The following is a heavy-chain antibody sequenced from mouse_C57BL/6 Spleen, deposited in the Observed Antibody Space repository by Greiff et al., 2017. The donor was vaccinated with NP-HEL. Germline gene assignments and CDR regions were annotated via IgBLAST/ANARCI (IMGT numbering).Heavy chain of an antibody. J-gene: IGHJ3*01. CDR2: IYPGDGDT. CDR3: ARQGAVVAPFAY. CDR1: GYAFSSYW. D-gene: IGHD1-1*01. V-gene: IGHV1-80*01. Sequence: VQLQQSGAELVKPGASVKISCKASGYAFSSYWMNWVKQRPGKGLEWIGQIYPGDGDTNYNGKFKGKATLTADKSSSTAYMQLSSLTSEDSAVYFCARQGAVVAPFAYWGQGTLVTVSA.